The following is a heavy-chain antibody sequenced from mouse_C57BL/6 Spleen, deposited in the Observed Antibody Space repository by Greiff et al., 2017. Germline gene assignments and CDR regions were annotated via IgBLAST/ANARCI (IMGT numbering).Heavy chain of an antibody. CDR3: AGGSGYSY. CDR1: GYTFTSYW. V-gene: IGHV1-50*01. D-gene: IGHD3-2*02. J-gene: IGHJ3*01. CDR2: IDPSDSYT. Sequence: VQLQQPGAELVKPGASVKLSCKASGYTFTSYWMQWVKQRPGQGLEWIGEIDPSDSYTNYNQKFKGKATLTVDTSSSTAYMQLSSLTSEDSAVYYGAGGSGYSYWGQGTLVTVSA.